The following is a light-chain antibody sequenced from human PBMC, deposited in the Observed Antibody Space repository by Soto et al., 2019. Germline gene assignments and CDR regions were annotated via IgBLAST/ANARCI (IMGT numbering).Light chain of an antibody. J-gene: IGKJ1*01. Sequence: DIPMTQSPSSLSASVGDRVTITCRASQGISNFLAWYQHKPGKVPNLLIYAASTLHSGVPSRFSGSGSGTDFTLTISSLQPEDVETYYCQKYNSVPWTFGQGTKVEIK. V-gene: IGKV1-27*01. CDR3: QKYNSVPWT. CDR2: AAS. CDR1: QGISNF.